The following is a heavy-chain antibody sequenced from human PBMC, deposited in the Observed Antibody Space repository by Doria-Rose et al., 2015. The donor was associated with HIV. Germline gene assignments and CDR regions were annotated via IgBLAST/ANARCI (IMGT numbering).Heavy chain of an antibody. J-gene: IGHJ4*02. CDR1: GVSLSSPGMG. D-gene: IGHD6-13*01. Sequence: QVTLKESGPVLVEPTETLTLTCTVSGVSLSSPGMGVSWIRQPPGKALEWLANIFSDDERSYKTSLKSRLTIPRGTSKSQVVLTMTDMDPVDTATYYCARIKSSRWYHKYYFDFWGQGTLVIVSA. CDR3: ARIKSSRWYHKYYFDF. CDR2: IFSDDER. V-gene: IGHV2-26*01.